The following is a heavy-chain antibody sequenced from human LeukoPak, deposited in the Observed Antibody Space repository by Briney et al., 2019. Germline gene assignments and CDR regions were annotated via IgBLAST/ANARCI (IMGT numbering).Heavy chain of an antibody. D-gene: IGHD1-14*01. V-gene: IGHV1-18*01. CDR1: GYTFTSYG. CDR2: ISAYNGNT. J-gene: IGHJ4*02. Sequence: GASVKVSCKASGYTFTSYGISWVRQAPGQGLEWMGWISAYNGNTNYAQKLQGRVTMTTDTSTSTAYIELRSQRSDDTAVYYDARDQTLRLRRGTGYWGQGTLVTVSS. CDR3: ARDQTLRLRRGTGY.